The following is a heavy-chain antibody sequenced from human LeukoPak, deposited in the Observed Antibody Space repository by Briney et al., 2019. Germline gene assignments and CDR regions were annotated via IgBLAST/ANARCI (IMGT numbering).Heavy chain of an antibody. J-gene: IGHJ5*02. CDR3: AGSTYDNWFDP. Sequence: TSETLSLTCTVSGGSISSSSYYCGWIRQPPGKGLEWIGSIYHSGSTYYNPSLKSRVTLSVETSKNQFSLKLSFVTAADTAVYYCAGSTYDNWFDPWGQGTLVTVSS. V-gene: IGHV4-39*01. D-gene: IGHD2-8*01. CDR2: IYHSGST. CDR1: GGSISSSSYY.